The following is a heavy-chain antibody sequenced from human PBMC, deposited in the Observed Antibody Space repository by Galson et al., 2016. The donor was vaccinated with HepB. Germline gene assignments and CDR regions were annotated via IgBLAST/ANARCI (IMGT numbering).Heavy chain of an antibody. CDR1: GFTFSNYW. CDR2: INLDETEK. D-gene: IGHD6-13*01. CDR3: ARGAAAAPIGGYYSALDV. J-gene: IGHJ6*02. V-gene: IGHV3-7*02. Sequence: LRLSCAVSGFTFSNYWMSWVRQAPGKGPEWVADINLDETEKYYMDSVRGRLTIFRDNAKNLLFLQMNDLRVEDTAVYYCARGAAAAPIGGYYSALDVWGQGPTVTVSS.